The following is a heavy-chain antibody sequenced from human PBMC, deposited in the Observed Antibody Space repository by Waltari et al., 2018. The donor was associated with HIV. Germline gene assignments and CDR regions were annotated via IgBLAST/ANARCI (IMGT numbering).Heavy chain of an antibody. D-gene: IGHD3-16*02. V-gene: IGHV4-39*02. J-gene: IGHJ6*02. CDR3: ARQLRIIQTSSYRMDV. CDR1: GSPVEHRYAI. CDR2: ISSVGNI. Sequence: HLPLQESGPHLLKPSETLYLSCSVSGSPVEHRYAITRSFRQPPGKSIEWILSISSVGNIYHNQTLKSRISISLDTSRNHISLKMTSATASDSAVYYCARQLRIIQTSSYRMDVWGPGTLVTV.